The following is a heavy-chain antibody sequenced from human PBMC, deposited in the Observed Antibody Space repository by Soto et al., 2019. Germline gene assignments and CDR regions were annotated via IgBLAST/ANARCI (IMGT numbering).Heavy chain of an antibody. V-gene: IGHV3-21*01. Sequence: GGSLRLSCAASGFTFSSYSMNWVRQAPGKGLEWVSSISSSSSYIYYAASVKGRFTISRDNAKNSLYLQMNSLRAEDTAVYYCASFYDSSGYYYFDYWGQGTLVTVSS. CDR3: ASFYDSSGYYYFDY. CDR1: GFTFSSYS. D-gene: IGHD3-22*01. CDR2: ISSSSSYI. J-gene: IGHJ4*02.